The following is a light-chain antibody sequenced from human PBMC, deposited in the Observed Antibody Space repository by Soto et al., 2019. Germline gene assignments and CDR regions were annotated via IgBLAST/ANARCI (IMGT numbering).Light chain of an antibody. V-gene: IGKV2-30*01. Sequence: DIVVTQSPLSLRGTVGQPASISFRSSQSLLYSDGNTYLSWFQQRPGQSPRXLXYNLSTRDSGVPDRFSGSGSGTDFTLKISRVEDEDVGVYDGMEGTHWTWTFCQGTKVDI. J-gene: IGKJ1*01. CDR2: NLS. CDR3: MEGTHWTWT. CDR1: QSLLYSDGNTY.